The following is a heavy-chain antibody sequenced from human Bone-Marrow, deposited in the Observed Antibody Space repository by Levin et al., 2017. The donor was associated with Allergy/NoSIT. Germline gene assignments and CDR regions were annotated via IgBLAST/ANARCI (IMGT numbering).Heavy chain of an antibody. Sequence: QAGGSLRLSCVVSGFSFNNYAMTWLRQAPGKGPEWVSAISGTGTSTFYADSVKGRFTISKDSSKNTMYLEMNSLRADDTAIYYCAKQATTPTHFDNWGQGTQVTVSS. J-gene: IGHJ4*02. CDR3: AKQATTPTHFDN. D-gene: IGHD5-24*01. CDR1: GFSFNNYA. V-gene: IGHV3-23*01. CDR2: ISGTGTST.